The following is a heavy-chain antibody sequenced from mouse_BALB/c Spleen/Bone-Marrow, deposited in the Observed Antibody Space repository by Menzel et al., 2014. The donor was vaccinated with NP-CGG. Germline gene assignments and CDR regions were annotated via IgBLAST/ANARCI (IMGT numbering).Heavy chain of an antibody. CDR1: GFAFSGYD. J-gene: IGHJ4*01. Sequence: DVQLQESGGGLVKPGGSLKFSCAASGFAFSGYDMSWVRQTPEKRLEWVAYISSGGSNTYDPDTVKGRFTISRDNAKNTLYLQMNSLKSEDTAMYYCARQRGYAYAMDYWGQGISVTVSS. CDR3: ARQRGYAYAMDY. V-gene: IGHV5-12-1*01. D-gene: IGHD2-2*01. CDR2: ISSGGSNT.